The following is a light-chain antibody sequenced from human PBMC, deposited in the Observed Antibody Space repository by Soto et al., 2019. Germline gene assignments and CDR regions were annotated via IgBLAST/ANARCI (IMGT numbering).Light chain of an antibody. CDR3: LLSFPVSYV. V-gene: IGLV7-46*01. J-gene: IGLJ1*01. CDR1: TGPVTTGHY. Sequence: QAVVTQEPSLTVSPGGTVTLTCGSSTGPVTTGHYAYWFQQMPGQAPKTLIYDTTTRHSWTPARFAGSLLGDKAALTLSGAQPEDEADYYCLLSFPVSYVFGPGTKLTVL. CDR2: DTT.